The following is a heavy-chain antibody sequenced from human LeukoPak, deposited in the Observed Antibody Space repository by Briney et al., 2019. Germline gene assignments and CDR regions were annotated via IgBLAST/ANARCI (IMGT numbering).Heavy chain of an antibody. D-gene: IGHD6-19*01. CDR1: GFTFNNYA. CDR3: ARAPVRGAVAGVDY. J-gene: IGHJ4*02. CDR2: VTYDGNNK. V-gene: IGHV3-30-3*01. Sequence: PGGSLRLSCAASGFTFNNYAMHWVRQAPGKGLEWVVVVTYDGNNKYYTDSVKGRFTVSRDNSRNTVNLQMNSLRGEDTAVYYCARAPVRGAVAGVDYWGQGTLVTVSS.